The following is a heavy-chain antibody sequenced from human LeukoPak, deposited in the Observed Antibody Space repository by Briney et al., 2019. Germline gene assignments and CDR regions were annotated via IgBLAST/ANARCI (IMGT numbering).Heavy chain of an antibody. J-gene: IGHJ3*02. V-gene: IGHV1-8*01. CDR2: MNPNSGNT. D-gene: IGHD5-12*01. Sequence: GASVKVSCKASGYTFTSYDMNWVRQATGQGLEWMGWMNPNSGNTGYAQKFQGRVTMTRNTSISTAYMELSSLRSEDTAVYYCASLYSGYDYVNDAFDIWGQGTMVTVSS. CDR3: ASLYSGYDYVNDAFDI. CDR1: GYTFTSYD.